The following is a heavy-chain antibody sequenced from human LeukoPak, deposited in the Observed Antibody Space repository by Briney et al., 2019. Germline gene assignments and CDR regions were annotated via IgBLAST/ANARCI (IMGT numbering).Heavy chain of an antibody. D-gene: IGHD4-11*01. CDR1: GGSISSSSYY. V-gene: IGHV4-39*07. CDR3: ARGEKGATVNA. J-gene: IGHJ5*02. CDR2: IYYSGST. Sequence: SETLSLTCTVSGGSISSSSYYWGWIRQPPGKGLEWIGSIYYSGSTYYNPSLKSRVTMSVDTSKNQFSLKLSSVTAADTAVYYCARGEKGATVNAWGQGTLVTVSS.